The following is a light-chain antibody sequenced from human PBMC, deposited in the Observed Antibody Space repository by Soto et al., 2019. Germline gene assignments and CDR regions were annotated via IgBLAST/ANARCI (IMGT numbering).Light chain of an antibody. CDR2: EVS. CDR1: NSDVGIYDF. V-gene: IGLV2-14*01. CDR3: ISYTSDDVRYV. Sequence: QSVLTQPASVSRTPGQSITISCTGSNSDVGIYDFVSWYQHHPGRAPKLIVSEVSHRPSGVSNRFSGSKSGNTASLTISGLLSEDDANYYCISYTSDDVRYVFGTGTKLTVL. J-gene: IGLJ1*01.